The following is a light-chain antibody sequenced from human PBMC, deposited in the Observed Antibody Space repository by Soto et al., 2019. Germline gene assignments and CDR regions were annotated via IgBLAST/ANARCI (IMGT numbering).Light chain of an antibody. CDR3: SSYTTSSTYV. CDR1: SSDVGGYNY. Sequence: QSALTQPASVSGSPGQSITISCTVTSSDVGGYNYVYWYQQHPGKATKLMIPDVSNRPSGISNRFSGSKSGNAASLTLSGLQSEDEADYYCSSYTTSSTYVFGTGTKVTVL. CDR2: DVS. J-gene: IGLJ1*01. V-gene: IGLV2-14*01.